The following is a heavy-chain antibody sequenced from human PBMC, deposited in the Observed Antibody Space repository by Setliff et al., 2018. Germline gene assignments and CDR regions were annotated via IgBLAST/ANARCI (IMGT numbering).Heavy chain of an antibody. V-gene: IGHV1-24*01. CDR3: ARSPPNRGVGQGHYMDV. Sequence: ASVKVSCKVSGNTLTHLSIHWVRQAPGEGLEWIGGFDPEEGERIYAPRLQGRVTMTTDTSTSTAYVEVRSLTSDDTAVYYCARSPPNRGVGQGHYMDVWGIGTTVTVSS. D-gene: IGHD1-26*01. CDR2: FDPEEGER. J-gene: IGHJ6*03. CDR1: GNTLTHLS.